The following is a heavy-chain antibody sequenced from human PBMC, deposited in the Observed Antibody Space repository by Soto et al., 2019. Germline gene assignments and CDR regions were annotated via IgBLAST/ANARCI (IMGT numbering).Heavy chain of an antibody. CDR2: INAGNGNT. CDR3: ARDSGDGYSLFDY. CDR1: GYTFTSYA. J-gene: IGHJ4*02. Sequence: ASVKVSCKASGYTFTSYAMHWVRQAPGQRLEWMGWINAGNGNTKYSQKFQGRVTITRDTSASTAYMELSSLRSEDTAVYYCARDSGDGYSLFDYWGQGTLVTVSS. V-gene: IGHV1-3*01. D-gene: IGHD5-18*01.